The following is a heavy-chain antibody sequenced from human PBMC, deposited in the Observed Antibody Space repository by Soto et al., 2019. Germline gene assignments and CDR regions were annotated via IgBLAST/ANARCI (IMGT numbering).Heavy chain of an antibody. J-gene: IGHJ5*02. D-gene: IGHD3-3*01. Sequence: GESLKISCKGSGYSFTSYWIGWVRQMPGKGLEWMGIIYPGDSDTRYSPSFQGQVTISADKSISTAYLQWSSLKASDTAMYYCARLHYDFWSGYYRWFAPWGQGTLVTVS. CDR3: ARLHYDFWSGYYRWFAP. CDR1: GYSFTSYW. V-gene: IGHV5-51*01. CDR2: IYPGDSDT.